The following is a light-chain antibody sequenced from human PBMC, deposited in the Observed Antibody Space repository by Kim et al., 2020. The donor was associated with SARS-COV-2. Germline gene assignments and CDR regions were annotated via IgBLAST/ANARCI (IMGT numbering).Light chain of an antibody. CDR3: QHYGGPPYT. J-gene: IGKJ2*01. CDR2: GTA. CDR1: QSVRGSH. V-gene: IGKV3-20*01. Sequence: LSIGERVTLSSRASQSVRGSHLAWYQHKPGQAPRRLIDGTASRATGIPDRFSGSGSGTDFTLTIGRLEPEDVAVYYCQHYGGPPYTFGQGTKLEI.